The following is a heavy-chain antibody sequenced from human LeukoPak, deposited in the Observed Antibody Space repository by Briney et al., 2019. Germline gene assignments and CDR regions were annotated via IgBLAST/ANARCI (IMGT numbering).Heavy chain of an antibody. CDR2: IT. Sequence: VNVSCQASGYTLPSYCCSWLRQAPGQGLEWMGLITNYAQKLQGRVTMTTDTSTSTAYMELRSLRSDDTAVYYCARDRASTAHSDYYGSGTVRDYWGKGTLVTVSS. CDR3: ARDRASTAHSDYYGSGTVRDY. D-gene: IGHD3-10*01. CDR1: GYTLPSYC. V-gene: IGHV1-18*01. J-gene: IGHJ4*02.